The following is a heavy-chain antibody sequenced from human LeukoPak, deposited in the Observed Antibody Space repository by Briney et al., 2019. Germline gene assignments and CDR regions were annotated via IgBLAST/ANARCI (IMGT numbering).Heavy chain of an antibody. CDR1: GFTFSSYS. V-gene: IGHV3-48*04. Sequence: GGSLRLSCAASGFTFSSYSMNWVRQAPGKGLEWVSYISSSSSTIYYADSVKGQFTISRDNAKNSLYLQMNSLRAEDTAVYYCARGPMNRAFDVWGQGTMVTVSS. J-gene: IGHJ3*01. CDR2: ISSSSSTI. CDR3: ARGPMNRAFDV.